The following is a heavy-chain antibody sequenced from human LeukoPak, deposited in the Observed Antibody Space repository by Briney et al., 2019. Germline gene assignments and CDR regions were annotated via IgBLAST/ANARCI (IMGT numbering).Heavy chain of an antibody. CDR1: GYTFTSYY. Sequence: ASVKVSCKASGYTFTSYYMHWVRQAPGQGLEWMGIINPSGGSTSYAQKFQGRVTMTRDTSTSTVYMELSSLRSEDTAVYYCARSIVVVVAARRSMDYWGQGTLVTVSS. D-gene: IGHD2-15*01. J-gene: IGHJ4*02. CDR2: INPSGGST. V-gene: IGHV1-46*01. CDR3: ARSIVVVVAARRSMDY.